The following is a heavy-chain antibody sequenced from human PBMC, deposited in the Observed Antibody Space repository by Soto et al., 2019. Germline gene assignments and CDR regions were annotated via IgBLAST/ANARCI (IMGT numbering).Heavy chain of an antibody. D-gene: IGHD3-22*01. Sequence: GGSLRLSCAASGFTFSSYAMSWVRQAPGKGLEWVSAISGSGGSTYYADSVKGRFTISRDNSKNTLYLQMNSLRAEDTAVYYCAKDTYDSSGYYSSYYYYGMDVWGQGTTVTVSS. CDR3: AKDTYDSSGYYSSYYYYGMDV. CDR1: GFTFSSYA. CDR2: ISGSGGST. J-gene: IGHJ6*02. V-gene: IGHV3-23*01.